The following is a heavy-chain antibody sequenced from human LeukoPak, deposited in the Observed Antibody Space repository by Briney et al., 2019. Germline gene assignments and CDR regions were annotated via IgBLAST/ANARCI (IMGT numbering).Heavy chain of an antibody. CDR2: ISSSSSCI. D-gene: IGHD3-22*01. CDR1: GFTFSSYS. CDR3: ARDRNYYDSSGYYPAWFDP. Sequence: GGSLRLSCAASGFTFSSYSMNWVRQAPGKGLEWVSSISSSSSCIYYADSVKGRFTISRDNAKNSLYLQMNSLRAEDTAVYYCARDRNYYDSSGYYPAWFDPWGQGTLVTVSS. J-gene: IGHJ5*02. V-gene: IGHV3-21*01.